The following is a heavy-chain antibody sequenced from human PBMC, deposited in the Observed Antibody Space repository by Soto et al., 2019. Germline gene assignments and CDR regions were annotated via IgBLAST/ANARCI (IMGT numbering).Heavy chain of an antibody. J-gene: IGHJ4*02. D-gene: IGHD4-17*01. V-gene: IGHV3-33*01. CDR1: GFTFSSYG. CDR2: IWYDGSNK. Sequence: QVQLVESGGGVVQPGRSLRLSCAASGFTFSSYGMHWVRQAPGKGLEWVAVIWYDGSNKYYADSVKGRFTISRDNSKNTLYLQMNSLRAEDTAVYYCARDRNSYGDYVPTWFDYWGQGTLVTVSS. CDR3: ARDRNSYGDYVPTWFDY.